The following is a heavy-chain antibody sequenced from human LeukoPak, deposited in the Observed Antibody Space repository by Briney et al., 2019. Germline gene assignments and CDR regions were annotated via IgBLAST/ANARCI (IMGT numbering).Heavy chain of an antibody. J-gene: IGHJ4*02. V-gene: IGHV5-51*01. CDR3: ARQWRDTNPYHLDY. CDR1: GYTFSTYW. Sequence: GESLKISCKGSGYTFSTYWIGWVRQMPGKGLEWMGIIYPDDSDTRYSPSFQGQVTVSADKSISTAYLQWSSLKASDTAMYYCARQWRDTNPYHLDYWGQGTLVTVSS. D-gene: IGHD2-8*01. CDR2: IYPDDSDT.